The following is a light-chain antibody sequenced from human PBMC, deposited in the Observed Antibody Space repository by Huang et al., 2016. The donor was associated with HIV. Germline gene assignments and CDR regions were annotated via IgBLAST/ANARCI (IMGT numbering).Light chain of an antibody. CDR3: QQYDDLPYT. V-gene: IGKV1-33*01. J-gene: IGKJ2*01. CDR2: DAS. CDR1: KDISNY. Sequence: DIQMTQSPSSLSASVGDRVTITCQASKDISNYLNLYQQKPGKAPKLLIYDASNLETGVPSRFSGSGSGTDFTFTISSLQPEDIATYYCQQYDDLPYTFGQGTKLEIK.